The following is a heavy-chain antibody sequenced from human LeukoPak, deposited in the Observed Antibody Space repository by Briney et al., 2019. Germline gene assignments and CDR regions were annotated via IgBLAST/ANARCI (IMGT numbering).Heavy chain of an antibody. CDR1: GYSFTSYW. Sequence: GESLKISCKGSGYSFTSYWISWVRQMPGKGLEWMGRIDPSDSYTNYSPSFQGHVTISADKSISTVYLQWSSLKASDTAMYYCARGLRENNYFDYWGQGTLVTVSS. CDR2: IDPSDSYT. J-gene: IGHJ4*02. V-gene: IGHV5-10-1*01. D-gene: IGHD2/OR15-2a*01. CDR3: ARGLRENNYFDY.